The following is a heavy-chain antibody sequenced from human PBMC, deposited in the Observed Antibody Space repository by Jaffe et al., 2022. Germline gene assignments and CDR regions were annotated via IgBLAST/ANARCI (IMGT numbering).Heavy chain of an antibody. D-gene: IGHD2-21*01. Sequence: QLVESGGDLVEPGGSLRLSCAASGFTFSDYYMSWIRQAPGQGLEWVAYIGRNGRIINYADSVKGRFTVSRDNAKNSLYLQMKSLRAEDTAVYYCVRDIFDSGYFFYYDLWGQGTLVTVSS. CDR1: GFTFSDYY. CDR2: IGRNGRII. CDR3: VRDIFDSGYFFYYDL. J-gene: IGHJ4*02. V-gene: IGHV3-11*01.